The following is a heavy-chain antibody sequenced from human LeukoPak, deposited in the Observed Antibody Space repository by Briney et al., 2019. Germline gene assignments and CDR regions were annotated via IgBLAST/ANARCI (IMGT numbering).Heavy chain of an antibody. V-gene: IGHV3-15*07. CDR3: TSSGYDVAEFDY. CDR1: GFTFSSYA. J-gene: IGHJ4*02. D-gene: IGHD5-12*01. Sequence: GGSLRLSCAASGFTFSSYAMHWVRQAPGKGLEWVGRIKSKTDGGTTDYAAPVKGRFTISRDDSKNTLYLQMNSLKTEDTAVYYCTSSGYDVAEFDYWGQGTLVTVSS. CDR2: IKSKTDGGTT.